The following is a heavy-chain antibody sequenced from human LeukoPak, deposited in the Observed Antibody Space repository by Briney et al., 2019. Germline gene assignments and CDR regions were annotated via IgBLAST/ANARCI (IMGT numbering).Heavy chain of an antibody. Sequence: GVSLRLPCAACGFTFRIYAMSWVRRAPGKGLEWVSEISVSGSSTYNADSVKGRFTISRDNSKNTLYLQMNSLRAGDTAVYYWASAGLLWFGESHAIDYGGQGTLVTVSS. V-gene: IGHV3-23*01. CDR1: GFTFRIYA. CDR2: ISVSGSST. J-gene: IGHJ4*02. D-gene: IGHD3-10*01. CDR3: ASAGLLWFGESHAIDY.